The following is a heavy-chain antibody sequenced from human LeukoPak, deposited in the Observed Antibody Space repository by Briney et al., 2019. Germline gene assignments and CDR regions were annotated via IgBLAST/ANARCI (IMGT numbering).Heavy chain of an antibody. CDR1: GGSTSSYY. CDR3: ARGYTGRDFDY. V-gene: IGHV4-59*01. J-gene: IGHJ4*02. D-gene: IGHD2-2*02. Sequence: PSETLSLTCTVSGGSTSSYYWSWIRQPPGKGLEWIGYIYYSGSTNYNPSLKSRVTISVDTSKNQFSLKLSSVTAADTAVYYCARGYTGRDFDYWGQGTLVTVSS. CDR2: IYYSGST.